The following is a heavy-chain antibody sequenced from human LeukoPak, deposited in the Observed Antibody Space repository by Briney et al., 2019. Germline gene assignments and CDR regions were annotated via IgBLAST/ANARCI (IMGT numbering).Heavy chain of an antibody. CDR2: IISSSSHI. D-gene: IGHD3-9*01. V-gene: IGHV3-21*01. J-gene: IGHJ4*02. CDR3: ARLYYDILTGYDY. CDR1: GFTFTSYS. Sequence: PGGSLRLSCEASGFTFTSYSMNWVRQAPGNGLEWVSSIISSSSHIYYADSVKGRFTISRDHAKSSLYLQMNSLRAEDTAVYYCARLYYDILTGYDYWGQGTLVTVS.